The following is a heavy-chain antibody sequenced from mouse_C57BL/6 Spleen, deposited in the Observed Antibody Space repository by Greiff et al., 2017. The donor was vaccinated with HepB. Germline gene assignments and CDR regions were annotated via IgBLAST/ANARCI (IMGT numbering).Heavy chain of an antibody. CDR3: ARDYYYGSSFYFDY. Sequence: EVKVVESEGGLVQPGSSMKLSCTASGFTFSDYYMAWVRQVPEKGLEWVANINYDGSSTYYLDSLKSRFIISRDNAKNILYLQMSSLKSEDTATYYCARDYYYGSSFYFDYWGQGTTLTVSS. J-gene: IGHJ2*01. D-gene: IGHD1-1*01. V-gene: IGHV5-16*01. CDR2: INYDGSST. CDR1: GFTFSDYY.